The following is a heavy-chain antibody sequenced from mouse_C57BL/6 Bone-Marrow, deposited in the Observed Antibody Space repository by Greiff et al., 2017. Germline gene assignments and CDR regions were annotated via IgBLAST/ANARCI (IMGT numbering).Heavy chain of an antibody. V-gene: IGHV1-55*01. CDR1: GYTFTSYW. Sequence: QVQLPQPGAELVKPGASVKMSCKASGYTFTSYWITWVKQRPGQGLAWIGDIYPGSGSTNYNEKFKSKATLTVDTSSSTAYMQLSSLTSEDSAVYYCARPYYSNYWYFDVWGTGTTVTVSS. CDR2: IYPGSGST. CDR3: ARPYYSNYWYFDV. D-gene: IGHD2-5*01. J-gene: IGHJ1*03.